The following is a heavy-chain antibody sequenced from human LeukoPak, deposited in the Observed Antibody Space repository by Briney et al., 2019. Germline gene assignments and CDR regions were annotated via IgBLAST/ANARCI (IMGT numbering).Heavy chain of an antibody. D-gene: IGHD3-10*02. CDR1: GFTFSSYE. CDR3: AELGITMIGGV. CDR2: ISSSGSTI. J-gene: IGHJ6*04. Sequence: PGGSLRLSCAASGFTFSSYEMNWVRQAPGKGLEWVSYISSSGSTIYYADSVKGRFTISRDNAKNSLYLQMNSLRAQDTAVYYCAELGITMIGGVWGKGTTVTISS. V-gene: IGHV3-48*03.